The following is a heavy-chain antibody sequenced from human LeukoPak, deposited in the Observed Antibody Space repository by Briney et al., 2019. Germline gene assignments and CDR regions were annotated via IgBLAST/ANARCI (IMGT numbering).Heavy chain of an antibody. CDR3: ARIEQWLVSNAFDI. V-gene: IGHV1-2*06. CDR2: INPNSGGT. J-gene: IGHJ3*02. CDR1: GYTFTGYY. Sequence: GASVKVSCKASGYTFTGYYMHWVRQAPGQGLEWMGRINPNSGGTNCAQKFQGRVTMTRDTSISTAYMELSRLGSDDTAVYYCARIEQWLVSNAFDIWGQGTMVTVSS. D-gene: IGHD6-19*01.